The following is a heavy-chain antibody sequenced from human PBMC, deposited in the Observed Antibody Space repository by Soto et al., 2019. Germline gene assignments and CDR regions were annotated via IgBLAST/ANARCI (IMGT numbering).Heavy chain of an antibody. CDR1: GGSISSYY. V-gene: IGHV4-59*01. J-gene: IGHJ4*02. CDR2: IYHSGTT. D-gene: IGHD6-19*01. CDR3: ARLGVAGSEIDH. Sequence: PSETLSLTCSVSGGSISSYYWSWIRQPPGKGLEWIGYIYHSGTTNYNPSLKSRDTISVDTSKNQFSLKLSSVTAADTAVYYCARLGVAGSEIDHWGPGTLLTVSS.